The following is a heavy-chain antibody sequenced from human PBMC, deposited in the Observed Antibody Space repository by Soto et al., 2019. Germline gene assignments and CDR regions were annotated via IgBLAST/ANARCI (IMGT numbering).Heavy chain of an antibody. CDR1: GGAISSGGYY. CDR3: AGNTGNFDY. D-gene: IGHD7-27*01. V-gene: IGHV4-31*03. J-gene: IGHJ4*02. CDR2: IYNSGST. Sequence: TLSLTCTVSGGAISSGGYYWRWIRRHPGKGLEWIGYIYNSGSTYYNRSLKSRVTISVDTSKNQFSLKLSSVTAADTAVYYCAGNTGNFDYWGQGTLVTGSS.